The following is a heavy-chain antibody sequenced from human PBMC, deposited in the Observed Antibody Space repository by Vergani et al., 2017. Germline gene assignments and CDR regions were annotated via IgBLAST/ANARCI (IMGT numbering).Heavy chain of an antibody. D-gene: IGHD1-26*01. CDR2: INPKSGGT. CDR1: GYTFTGYY. J-gene: IGHJ4*02. Sequence: QVQLVQSGAEVKKPGASVKVSCKASGYTFTGYYMHWVRQAPGQGLEWMGWINPKSGGTNYAQKFQGRVTMTRDTSISTAYMELSRLRSDDTAVYYCASDHYPLDMGATYYWGQGPLVTVSS. V-gene: IGHV1-2*02. CDR3: ASDHYPLDMGATYY.